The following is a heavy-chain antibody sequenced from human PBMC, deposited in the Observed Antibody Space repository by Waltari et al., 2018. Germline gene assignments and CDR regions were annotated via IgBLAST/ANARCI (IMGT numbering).Heavy chain of an antibody. CDR3: AKGRLYCSGGSCYWFDY. Sequence: GRSLRLSCAASGFTFSSYGMHWVRQAPGKGLEWVAVISYDGSNKYYADSVKGRFTISRDNSKNTLYLQMNSRRAEDTAVYYCAKGRLYCSGGSCYWFDYWGQGTLVTVSS. V-gene: IGHV3-30*18. D-gene: IGHD2-15*01. J-gene: IGHJ4*02. CDR2: ISYDGSNK. CDR1: GFTFSSYG.